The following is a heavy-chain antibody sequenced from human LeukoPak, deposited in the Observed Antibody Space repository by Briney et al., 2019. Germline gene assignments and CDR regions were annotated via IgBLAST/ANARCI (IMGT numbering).Heavy chain of an antibody. D-gene: IGHD2-15*01. V-gene: IGHV5-51*01. J-gene: IGHJ5*02. Sequence: HGESLKISCKGSGSSFTSYWIGRVRQMPGKGLEWMGIIYPGDSDTRYSPSFQGQVTISADKSISTAYLQWSSLKASDTAMYYCARLVVVAATCWFDPWGQGTLVTVSS. CDR3: ARLVVVAATCWFDP. CDR1: GSSFTSYW. CDR2: IYPGDSDT.